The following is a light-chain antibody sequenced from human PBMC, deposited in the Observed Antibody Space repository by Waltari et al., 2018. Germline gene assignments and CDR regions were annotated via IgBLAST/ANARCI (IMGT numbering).Light chain of an antibody. J-gene: IGKJ1*01. Sequence: DIQMTQSPSTLSASVGDRVTITCRASQSISSWLAWYQQKPGKAPKLLIYKASSLEIGVPARFSGSRSGTEFTLTISSLQPDDFATYYCQQYNSYSRTFGQGTKVEIK. CDR2: KAS. CDR3: QQYNSYSRT. CDR1: QSISSW. V-gene: IGKV1-5*03.